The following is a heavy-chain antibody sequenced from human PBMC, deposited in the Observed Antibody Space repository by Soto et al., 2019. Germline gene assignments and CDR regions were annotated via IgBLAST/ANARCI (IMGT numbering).Heavy chain of an antibody. CDR3: ARPYFSSSSMFDY. CDR2: IYHTGTT. Sequence: SETLSLTCTVSGDSIISSTYYWVWIRQPPGKGLEWIGCIYHTGTTYYNPSLKSRVTISVDTFKNQFSLKLSSVTAADTAVYYCARPYFSSSSMFDYWGQGTLVTVSS. D-gene: IGHD6-6*01. J-gene: IGHJ4*02. CDR1: GDSIISSTYY. V-gene: IGHV4-39*01.